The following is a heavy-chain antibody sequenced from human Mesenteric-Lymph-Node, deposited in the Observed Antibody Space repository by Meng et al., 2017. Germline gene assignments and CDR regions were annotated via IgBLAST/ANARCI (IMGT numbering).Heavy chain of an antibody. D-gene: IGHD1-26*01. CDR2: ISSSGSTI. Sequence: GESLKISCAASGFTFDDYAMHWVRQAPGKGLEWVSYISSSGSTIYYADSVKGRFTISRDNAKNSLYLQMNSLRAEDTAVYYCARESSGSYYYYEYFQHWGQGTLVTVSS. V-gene: IGHV3-48*03. J-gene: IGHJ1*01. CDR1: GFTFDDYA. CDR3: ARESSGSYYYYEYFQH.